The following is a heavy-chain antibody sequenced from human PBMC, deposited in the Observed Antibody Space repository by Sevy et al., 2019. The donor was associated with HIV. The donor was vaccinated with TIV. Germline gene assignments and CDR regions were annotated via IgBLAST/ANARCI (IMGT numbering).Heavy chain of an antibody. V-gene: IGHV1-69*13. D-gene: IGHD5-12*01. CDR1: GGTFSSYA. J-gene: IGHJ6*03. CDR2: IIPILGTA. CDR3: AGAGGYERHYYYYSMDV. Sequence: ASVKVSCKASGGTFSSYAISWVRQAPGQGLEWMGGIIPILGTANYAQKFQGRVTITADESTSTAYMELSSLRSEDTAVYYCAGAGGYERHYYYYSMDVWGKGTTVTVSS.